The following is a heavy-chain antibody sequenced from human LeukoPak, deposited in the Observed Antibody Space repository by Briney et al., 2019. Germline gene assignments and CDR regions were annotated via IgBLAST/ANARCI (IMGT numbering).Heavy chain of an antibody. Sequence: GSSVKVSCKASGGTFSSYTISWARQAPGQGLEWMGRIIPILGIANYAQKFQGRVTITADKSTSTAYMELSSLRSEDTAVYYCARETAEYNLLWYFDYWGQGTLVTVSS. CDR2: IIPILGIA. CDR1: GGTFSSYT. V-gene: IGHV1-69*04. D-gene: IGHD1-1*01. J-gene: IGHJ4*02. CDR3: ARETAEYNLLWYFDY.